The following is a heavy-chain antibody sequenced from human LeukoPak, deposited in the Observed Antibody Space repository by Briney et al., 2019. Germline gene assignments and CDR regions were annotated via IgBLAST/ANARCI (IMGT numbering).Heavy chain of an antibody. J-gene: IGHJ5*02. D-gene: IGHD4-23*01. V-gene: IGHV4-39*07. Sequence: ASETLSLTCSVSGGSVSRSNYYWGWIRQPPGKGLEWIGSIYYSGSTYYNPSLKSRVTISVDTSKNQFSLKLSSVTAADTAVYYCARGPRYAVVTPGGRFDPWGQGTLVTVSS. CDR3: ARGPRYAVVTPGGRFDP. CDR1: GGSVSRSNYY. CDR2: IYYSGST.